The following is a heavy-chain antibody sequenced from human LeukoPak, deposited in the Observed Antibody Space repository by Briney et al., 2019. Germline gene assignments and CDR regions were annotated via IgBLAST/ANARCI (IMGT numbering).Heavy chain of an antibody. CDR3: ARDLHDSNSLAFDY. CDR2: MYNSGST. Sequence: PSETLSLTCTVPGVSISSYYWSWIRQPAGKGLEWIGRMYNSGSTNYNPSLKSRVTMSVDTSKNQFSLNLTSVTAADTAVYYCARDLHDSNSLAFDYWGQGTLVTVSS. V-gene: IGHV4-4*07. CDR1: GVSISSYY. D-gene: IGHD3-22*01. J-gene: IGHJ4*02.